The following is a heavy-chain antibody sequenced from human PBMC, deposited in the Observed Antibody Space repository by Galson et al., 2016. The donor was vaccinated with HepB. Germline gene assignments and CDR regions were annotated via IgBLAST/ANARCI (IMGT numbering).Heavy chain of an antibody. CDR2: IRSKAYGGTT. V-gene: IGHV3-49*04. J-gene: IGHJ4*02. CDR1: GFTFGDYG. D-gene: IGHD2-2*02. Sequence: SLRLSCAASGFTFGDYGMSWVRQAPGKGLAWVGFIRSKAYGGTTEYAASVKGRFTISRDDFKSIAYLQMNSLKTEDTAVYFCSRDGWDVPAAIGYFDYWGQGTLVTVSS. CDR3: SRDGWDVPAAIGYFDY.